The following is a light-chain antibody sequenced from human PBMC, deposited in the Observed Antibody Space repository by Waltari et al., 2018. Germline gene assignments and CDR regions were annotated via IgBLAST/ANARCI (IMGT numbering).Light chain of an antibody. CDR3: CSYAGIWV. CDR1: GSDVGDFNS. V-gene: IGLV2-11*01. CDR2: DVT. Sequence: QSALTQPRSVSGSPGQSVTISCTGTGSDVGDFNSVSSYQQHPGKAPKLVIFDVTKRPSGVPDRFSGSKSGTSASLTVSGLQAEDEADYYCCSYAGIWVFGGGTKLTVL. J-gene: IGLJ3*02.